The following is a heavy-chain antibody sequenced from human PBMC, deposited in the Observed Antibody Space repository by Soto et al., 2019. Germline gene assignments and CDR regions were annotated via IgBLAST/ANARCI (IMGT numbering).Heavy chain of an antibody. Sequence: GGSLRLSCAASGFTFSSYAMSWVRQAPGKGLEWVSAISGSGGSTYYADSVKGRFTISRDNSKNTLYLQMNSLRAEDTAVYYCAKDGYDYGDYANWFDPWGQGTLVTVSS. CDR3: AKDGYDYGDYANWFDP. D-gene: IGHD4-17*01. J-gene: IGHJ5*02. V-gene: IGHV3-23*01. CDR1: GFTFSSYA. CDR2: ISGSGGST.